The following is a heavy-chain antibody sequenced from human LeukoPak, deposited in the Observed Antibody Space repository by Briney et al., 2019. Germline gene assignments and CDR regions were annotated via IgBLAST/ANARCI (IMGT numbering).Heavy chain of an antibody. CDR3: AKDRAAVAGTEAFDI. V-gene: IGHV3-23*01. Sequence: GGSLRLSCAASGFTFSSYVMSWVRQGPGKGLEWVSSISGSGGSTYYADSAKGRFTISRDNSKNTLYLQMNSLRAEDTAVYYCAKDRAAVAGTEAFDIWGQGTMVTVSS. D-gene: IGHD6-19*01. J-gene: IGHJ3*02. CDR1: GFTFSSYV. CDR2: ISGSGGST.